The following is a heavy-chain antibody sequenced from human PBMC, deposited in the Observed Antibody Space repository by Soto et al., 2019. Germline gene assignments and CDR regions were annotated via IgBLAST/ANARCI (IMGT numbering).Heavy chain of an antibody. J-gene: IGHJ4*02. Sequence: QVQLQESGPGLVKPSQTLSLTCTVSGGSISSGGYYWSWIRQHPGKGLEWIGYIYYSGSTYYNPSLKSRVTISVDTSKNQFSLKLSSVTAADTAVYYCARGQSAKEAAAIDYWGQGTLVTVSS. CDR3: ARGQSAKEAAAIDY. CDR1: GGSISSGGYY. CDR2: IYYSGST. D-gene: IGHD6-13*01. V-gene: IGHV4-31*03.